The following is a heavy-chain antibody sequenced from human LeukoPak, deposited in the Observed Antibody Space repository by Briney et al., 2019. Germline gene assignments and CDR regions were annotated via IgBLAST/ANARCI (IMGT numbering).Heavy chain of an antibody. D-gene: IGHD3-10*01. J-gene: IGHJ6*02. V-gene: IGHV1-58*02. CDR2: IIVGSGKT. Sequence: GGSVRFSCKASGFTFTSSAMQWGRQARGEGREWGGWIIVGSGKTNYAQKLEERVTITREISTRTAYMEMSSLRSEDTAVYYCARSHYGSGSPPTFVYYYGMDVWGQGTTVTVSS. CDR3: ARSHYGSGSPPTFVYYYGMDV. CDR1: GFTFTSSA.